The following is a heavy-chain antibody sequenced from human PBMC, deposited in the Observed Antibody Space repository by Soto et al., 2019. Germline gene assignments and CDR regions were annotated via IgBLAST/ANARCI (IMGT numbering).Heavy chain of an antibody. CDR1: GFTFSMYS. CDR2: IPQDGVDG. J-gene: IGHJ6*02. Sequence: DVKLVESGGGLVQPGDSLRLSCEVSGFTFSMYSMSWVRQSPGKGLEWVAKIPQDGVDGHYADSVKGRFIISRDNDKNSLHLQLNNLRAEYTAVYYCARDHLILPAHDFFYGSDVWGRGATVTVSS. CDR3: ARDHLILPAHDFFYGSDV. D-gene: IGHD2-21*02. V-gene: IGHV3-7*03.